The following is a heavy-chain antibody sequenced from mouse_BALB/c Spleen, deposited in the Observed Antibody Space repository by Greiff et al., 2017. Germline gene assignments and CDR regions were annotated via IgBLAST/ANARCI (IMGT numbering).Heavy chain of an antibody. CDR2: ISSGGST. CDR1: GFTFSSYA. V-gene: IGHV5-6-5*01. CDR3: ARDRYDLTWFAY. D-gene: IGHD2-14*01. Sequence: DVKLVESGGGLVKPGGSLKLSCAASGFTFSSYAMSWVRQTPEKRLEWVASISSGGSTYYPDSVKGRFTISRDNARNILYLQMSSLRSEDTAMYYCARDRYDLTWFAYWGQGTLVTVSA. J-gene: IGHJ3*01.